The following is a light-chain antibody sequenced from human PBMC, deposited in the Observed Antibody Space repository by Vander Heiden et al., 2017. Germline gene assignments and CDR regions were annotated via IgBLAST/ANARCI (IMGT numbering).Light chain of an antibody. CDR1: QDITNY. CDR3: QQYDNVPYT. J-gene: IGKJ2*01. V-gene: IGKV1-33*01. CDR2: DAS. Sequence: DIQMTQSPSSLSASVGDRVTITCQASQDITNYLNWYQQKTGKAPKLLIYDASNLETGVPSRFSGSGSGTDFTFTISSLQPEDIGTYYCQQYDNVPYTFGQGTKLEIK.